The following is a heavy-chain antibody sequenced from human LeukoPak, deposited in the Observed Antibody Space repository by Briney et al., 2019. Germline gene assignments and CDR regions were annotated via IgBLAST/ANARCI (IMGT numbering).Heavy chain of an antibody. CDR2: ISGSGGST. CDR3: ARDVSYSSGWGFDY. J-gene: IGHJ4*02. CDR1: GFTFSSYA. Sequence: GGSLRLSCAASGFTFSSYAMSWVRQAPGKGLEWVSAISGSGGSTYYADSVKGRFTISRDNAKNSLYLQMNSLRAEDTAVYYCARDVSYSSGWGFDYWGQGTLVTVSS. V-gene: IGHV3-23*01. D-gene: IGHD6-19*01.